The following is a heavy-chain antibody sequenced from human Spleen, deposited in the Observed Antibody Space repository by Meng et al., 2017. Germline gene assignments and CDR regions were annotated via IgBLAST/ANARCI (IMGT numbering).Heavy chain of an antibody. J-gene: IGHJ4*02. Sequence: QVRLHESVPGLVKPSGTLSLTCAVSGGSISSTKWWNWVRQTPGKGLEWIGEIYHSGSTNYNPSLKSRVTMSVDGSKNQFSLKLTSVTAADTAVYYCASYNSGWPQFDSWGQGTLVTVSS. CDR3: ASYNSGWPQFDS. V-gene: IGHV4-4*02. CDR2: IYHSGST. CDR1: GGSISSTKW. D-gene: IGHD6-19*01.